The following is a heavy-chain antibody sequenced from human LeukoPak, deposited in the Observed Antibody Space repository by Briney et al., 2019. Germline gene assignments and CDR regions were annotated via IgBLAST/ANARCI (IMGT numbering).Heavy chain of an antibody. CDR1: GGSISSFY. CDR3: ARASETLRRFDP. CDR2: IYYTGST. Sequence: SETLSLTCTVSGGSISSFYWSWIRQPPGKGLEWIGYIYYTGSTNYNPSLKSRLTISVDTSKNQFSLKLSSVTAADTAEYYCARASETLRRFDPWGQGTLVTVSS. V-gene: IGHV4-59*01. J-gene: IGHJ5*02.